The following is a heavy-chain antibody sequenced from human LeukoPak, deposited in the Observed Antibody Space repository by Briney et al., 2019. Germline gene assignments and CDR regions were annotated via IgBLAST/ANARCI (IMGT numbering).Heavy chain of an antibody. CDR1: GGSIISDGYY. D-gene: IGHD2-2*01. V-gene: IGHV4-31*03. CDR3: ARVSGPQLADFDY. J-gene: IGHJ4*02. CDR2: IYYTGSA. Sequence: SETLSLTCTVSGGSIISDGYYWTWIRQHPGKGLEWIGYIYYTGSAHYNPSLKSRVAISLDTSENQFSLKLNSVTAADTAVYYCARVSGPQLADFDYWGQGTLVTVSS.